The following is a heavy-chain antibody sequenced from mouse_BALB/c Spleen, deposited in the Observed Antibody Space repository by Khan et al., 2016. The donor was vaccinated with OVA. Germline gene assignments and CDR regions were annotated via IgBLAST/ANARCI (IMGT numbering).Heavy chain of an antibody. CDR1: GFSLTDYA. V-gene: IGHV2-6-5*01. Sequence: QVQLKQSGPGLVAPSQSLSITCTVSGFSLTDYAVSWIRQPPGKGLEWLGVIWAGGSKYYNLALKSRLSISKDNTKSQVFLKMNSLQNDDTTMYYSAKDPPYYAREYWGQGTSVTGSS. J-gene: IGHJ4*01. CDR2: IWAGGSK. CDR3: AKDPPYYAREY.